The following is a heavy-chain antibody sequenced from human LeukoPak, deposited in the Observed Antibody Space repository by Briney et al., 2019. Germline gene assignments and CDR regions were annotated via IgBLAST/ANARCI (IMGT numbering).Heavy chain of an antibody. CDR3: ERALERYYYDSSGYYAHFDY. CDR1: GGSFIGYY. CDR2: INHSGST. J-gene: IGHJ4*02. V-gene: IGHV4-34*01. D-gene: IGHD3-22*01. Sequence: SETLSLTCAVYGGSFIGYYWSWIRQPPGKGLEWIGEINHSGSTKYNPSLKSRVTISGDTSKNQFSLKLRSVTAADTAVYYCERALERYYYDSSGYYAHFDYWGQGTLVTVSS.